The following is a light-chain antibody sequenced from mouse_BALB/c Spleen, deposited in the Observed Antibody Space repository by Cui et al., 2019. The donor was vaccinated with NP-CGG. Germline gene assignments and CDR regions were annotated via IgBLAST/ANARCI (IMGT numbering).Light chain of an antibody. J-gene: IGLJ1*01. V-gene: IGLV1*01. CDR1: TGPVTTNNY. CDR3: ALWYSNHWV. Sequence: QAVVTQESALTTSPGETVTLTCLPSTGPVTTNNYANWVQRKPDHLFNGLIGGTNNRAPGVPARFSGFLIGDKAALTITGAQTEDEAIYFCALWYSNHWVSGGGTKLTVL. CDR2: GTN.